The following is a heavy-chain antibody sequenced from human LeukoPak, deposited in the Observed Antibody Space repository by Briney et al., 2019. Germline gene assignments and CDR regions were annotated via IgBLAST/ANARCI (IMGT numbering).Heavy chain of an antibody. Sequence: ASVKVSCKASGYTFTGYYMHWVRQAPGQGLEWMGWINPNSGGTNYAQKFQGRVTITADKSTSTAYMELSSLRSEGTAVYYCARDRKGYYDSSGYPLTWGQGTLVTVSS. D-gene: IGHD3-22*01. CDR3: ARDRKGYYDSSGYPLT. CDR2: INPNSGGT. CDR1: GYTFTGYY. V-gene: IGHV1-2*02. J-gene: IGHJ4*02.